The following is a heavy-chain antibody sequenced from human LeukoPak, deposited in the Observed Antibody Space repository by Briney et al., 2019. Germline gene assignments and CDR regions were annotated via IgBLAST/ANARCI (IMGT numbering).Heavy chain of an antibody. D-gene: IGHD3-10*01. CDR2: TSSDLNVK. CDR3: AREGYYGSGSPPSLYFDY. Sequence: GGPLRLTCAASGFTFRNYVVHWVRQAPGKGLEWVAVTSSDLNVKLYADSVKGRFTISRDNSRSTLYLQMNSLRPEDTAIYYCAREGYYGSGSPPSLYFDYWGQGTLVTVSS. V-gene: IGHV3-30-3*01. CDR1: GFTFRNYV. J-gene: IGHJ4*02.